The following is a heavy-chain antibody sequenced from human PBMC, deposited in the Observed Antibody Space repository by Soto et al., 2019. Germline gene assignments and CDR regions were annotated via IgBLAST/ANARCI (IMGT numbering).Heavy chain of an antibody. Sequence: QVQLVESGGGVVQPGRSLRLSCAASGFTFSSYGMHWVRQAPGKGLEWVAVISYDGSNKYYADSVNGRFTISRDNSKNTLYLQMNSLRAEDTAVYYCAKSGGYCSSTSCRQYYYYSYGMDVRGHGTTVTVSS. CDR1: GFTFSSYG. CDR2: ISYDGSNK. V-gene: IGHV3-30*18. J-gene: IGHJ6*02. CDR3: AKSGGYCSSTSCRQYYYYSYGMDV. D-gene: IGHD2-2*01.